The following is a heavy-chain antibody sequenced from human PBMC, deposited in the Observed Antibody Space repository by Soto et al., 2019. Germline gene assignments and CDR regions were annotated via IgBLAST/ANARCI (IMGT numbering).Heavy chain of an antibody. CDR3: ARGLGYWSSTSCPNCFDP. D-gene: IGHD2-2*01. J-gene: IGHJ5*02. Sequence: SVKVSCKASGGTFTSYAISWVRQAPGQGLEWMGGIIPIFGRANYAQKFQGRVTITADESTSTAYMELSSLRSEDTAVYYCARGLGYWSSTSCPNCFDPWGQGTLVTVSS. CDR2: IIPIFGRA. CDR1: GGTFTSYA. V-gene: IGHV1-69*13.